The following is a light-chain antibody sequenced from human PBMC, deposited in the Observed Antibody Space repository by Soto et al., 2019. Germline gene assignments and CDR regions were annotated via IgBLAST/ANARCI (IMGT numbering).Light chain of an antibody. CDR3: SSYTSSSTYV. Sequence: QSVLTQPASVSGSPGQSITISCTGTSSDVAGYNYVSWYQQHPGKAPKLMIYDVSNRPSGVSNRFSGSKSGNTASLTISGLQADDEADYYCSSYTSSSTYVFGTGTKVTVL. CDR1: SSDVAGYNY. V-gene: IGLV2-14*01. J-gene: IGLJ1*01. CDR2: DVS.